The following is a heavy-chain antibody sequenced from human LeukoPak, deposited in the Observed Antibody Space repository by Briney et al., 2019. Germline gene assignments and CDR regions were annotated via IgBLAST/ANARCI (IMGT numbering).Heavy chain of an antibody. CDR3: ARGPPGAYYYGSGSELFDY. CDR1: GGTFSSYA. V-gene: IGHV1-69*04. D-gene: IGHD3-10*01. J-gene: IGHJ4*02. CDR2: IIPILGIA. Sequence: GASVKVSCKASGGTFSSYAISWVRQAPGQGLEWMGRIIPILGIANYAQKFQGRVTITADKSTSTAYMELSSLRSEDTAVYYCARGPPGAYYYGSGSELFDYWGQGTLVTVSS.